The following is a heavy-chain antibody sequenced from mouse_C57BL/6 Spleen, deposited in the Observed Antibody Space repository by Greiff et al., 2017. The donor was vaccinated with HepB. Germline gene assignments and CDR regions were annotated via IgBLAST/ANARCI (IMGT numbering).Heavy chain of an antibody. V-gene: IGHV5-4*03. CDR1: GFTFSSYA. Sequence: EVMLVESGGGLVKPGGSLKLSCAASGFTFSSYAMSWVRQTPEKRLEWVATISDGGSYTYYPDNVKGRFTISRDNAKNNLYLQMSHLKSEDTAMYYCARADYSNYWFAYWGQGTLVTVSA. CDR2: ISDGGSYT. J-gene: IGHJ3*01. D-gene: IGHD2-5*01. CDR3: ARADYSNYWFAY.